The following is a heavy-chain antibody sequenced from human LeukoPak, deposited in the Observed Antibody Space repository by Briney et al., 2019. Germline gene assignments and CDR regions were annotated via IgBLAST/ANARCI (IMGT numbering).Heavy chain of an antibody. CDR1: GFTFSSYA. V-gene: IGHV3-64D*09. CDR2: ISSNGGST. Sequence: GGSLRLSCAASGFTFSSYAMSWVRQAPGKGLEYVSAISSNGGSTYYADSVKGRFTISRDNSKNTLYLQMSSLRAEDTAVYYCVKAGVFDAFDIWGQGTMVTVSS. CDR3: VKAGVFDAFDI. D-gene: IGHD3-16*01. J-gene: IGHJ3*02.